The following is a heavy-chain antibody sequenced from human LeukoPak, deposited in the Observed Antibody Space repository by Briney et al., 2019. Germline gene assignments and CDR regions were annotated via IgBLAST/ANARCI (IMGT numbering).Heavy chain of an antibody. CDR2: LTGDGNT. J-gene: IGHJ2*01. V-gene: IGHV3-23*01. D-gene: IGHD1-26*01. CDR1: GFTFTSYA. Sequence: GGSLRLSCAASGFTFTSYAMSWVRQAPGKGLEWVSVLTGDGNTYYADSVKGRFTNSRDDSKNTLFLQMNSLRAEDTAVYFCAKDRTVGASYWYFDLWGRGTLVTVSS. CDR3: AKDRTVGASYWYFDL.